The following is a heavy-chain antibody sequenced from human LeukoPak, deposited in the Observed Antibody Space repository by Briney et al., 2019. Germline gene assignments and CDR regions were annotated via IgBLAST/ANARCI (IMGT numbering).Heavy chain of an antibody. CDR3: ARDPYYCSGGSCYVAEYFQH. CDR2: IIPIFGTA. J-gene: IGHJ1*01. Sequence: SVKVSCKASGGTFSSYAISWVRQAPGQGLEWMGGIIPIFGTANYAQKFQGRVTITADESTSTAYMELSSLRSEDTAVYYCARDPYYCSGGSCYVAEYFQHLGQGTLVTVSS. D-gene: IGHD2-15*01. CDR1: GGTFSSYA. V-gene: IGHV1-69*01.